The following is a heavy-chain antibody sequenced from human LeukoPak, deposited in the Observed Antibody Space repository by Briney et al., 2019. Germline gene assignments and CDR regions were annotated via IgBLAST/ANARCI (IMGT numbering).Heavy chain of an antibody. J-gene: IGHJ4*02. Sequence: GGSLRLSCAASGFTFSSYAMSWVRQAPGKGLEWVSAISGSGGSTYYADSVKGRFTISRDNSKNTLYLQMSSLRAEDTAVYYCAKSGGSWTNYFDYWGQGTLVTVSS. CDR1: GFTFSSYA. CDR3: AKSGGSWTNYFDY. D-gene: IGHD3-16*01. CDR2: ISGSGGST. V-gene: IGHV3-23*01.